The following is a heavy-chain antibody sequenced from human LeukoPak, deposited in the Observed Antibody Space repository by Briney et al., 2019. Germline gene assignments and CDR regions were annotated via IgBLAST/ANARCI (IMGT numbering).Heavy chain of an antibody. CDR3: ARARTYYDILTGYLDY. CDR2: INPSGGST. V-gene: IGHV1-46*01. CDR1: GYTFTSYY. D-gene: IGHD3-9*01. Sequence: ASVKVSCKASGYTFTSYYMHWVGQAPGQGLAWMGIINPSGGSTSYAQKFQDRVTMTRDTTTSTVYMKLSSLRSEDTAVYYCARARTYYDILTGYLDYWGQGTLVTVSS. J-gene: IGHJ4*02.